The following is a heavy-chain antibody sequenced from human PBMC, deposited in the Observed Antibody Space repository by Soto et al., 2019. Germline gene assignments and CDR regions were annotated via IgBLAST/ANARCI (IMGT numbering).Heavy chain of an antibody. CDR2: ISGSGGST. V-gene: IGHV3-23*01. CDR1: GFTFSSYA. D-gene: IGHD3-16*01. CDR3: AKDGAVAVWGYFDL. J-gene: IGHJ2*01. Sequence: EVHLLESGGGLVQPGGSLRLSCAASGFTFSSYAMNWVRQALGKGLEWVSTISGSGGSTYYADSVKGRFTISRDNSKNTLYLQMNTLRAEDTAVYFCAKDGAVAVWGYFDLWGRGTLVTVSS.